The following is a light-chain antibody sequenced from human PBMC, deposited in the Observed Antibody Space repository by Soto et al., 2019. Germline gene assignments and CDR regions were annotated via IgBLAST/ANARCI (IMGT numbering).Light chain of an antibody. Sequence: DIAMTQSPDSLAVSLGERATINCKSSQSVLYSSNNKNYLAWYQQKPGQPPKLLIYWASTRESGVPDRFSGSGSGTDFTLTISSLQAEDVAVYYCQQYYSTPRTFGQGTKLEIK. V-gene: IGKV4-1*01. CDR1: QSVLYSSNNKNY. CDR2: WAS. CDR3: QQYYSTPRT. J-gene: IGKJ2*02.